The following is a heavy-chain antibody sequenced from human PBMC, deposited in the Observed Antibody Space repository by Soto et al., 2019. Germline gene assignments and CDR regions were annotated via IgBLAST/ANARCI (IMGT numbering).Heavy chain of an antibody. CDR1: GGTFSSYA. J-gene: IGHJ6*02. CDR2: IIPIFGTA. D-gene: IGHD5-18*01. Sequence: QVQLVQSGAEVKKPGSSVKVSCKASGGTFSSYAISWVRQAPGQGLEWMGGIIPIFGTANYAQKFQGRFTITTDDSTSEAYMELSSLRTEGTAVYYCAGVSHLYSYGQGRVVYYYGMDVWGQGTTVTVSS. CDR3: AGVSHLYSYGQGRVVYYYGMDV. V-gene: IGHV1-69*05.